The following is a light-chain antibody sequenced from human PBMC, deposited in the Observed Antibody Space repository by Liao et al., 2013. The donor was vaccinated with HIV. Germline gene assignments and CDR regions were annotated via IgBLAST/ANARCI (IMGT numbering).Light chain of an antibody. V-gene: IGLV3-21*01. Sequence: SYELTQSPSVSVAPGKTARITCGGNNIGSKSVHWYQQKPGQAPVLVIYQDSKRPSGIPGRFSGSSSGNTGTLTISGTQPMDEGDYYCQAGDSSTSYVFGTGTKVTVL. CDR3: QAGDSSTSYV. J-gene: IGLJ1*01. CDR2: QDS. CDR1: NIGSKS.